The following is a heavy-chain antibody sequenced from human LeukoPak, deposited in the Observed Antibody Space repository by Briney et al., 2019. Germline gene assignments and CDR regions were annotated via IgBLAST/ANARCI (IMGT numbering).Heavy chain of an antibody. J-gene: IGHJ4*02. D-gene: IGHD3-3*01. CDR1: GFTFSSYG. V-gene: IGHV3-23*01. Sequence: GGSLRLSCAASGFTFSSYGMSWVRQAPGKGLEWVSAISGSGGSTYYADSVKGRFTISRDNSKNTLYLQMNSLRAEDTAVYYCAKVKARVVISPFDYWGQGTLVTVSS. CDR2: ISGSGGST. CDR3: AKVKARVVISPFDY.